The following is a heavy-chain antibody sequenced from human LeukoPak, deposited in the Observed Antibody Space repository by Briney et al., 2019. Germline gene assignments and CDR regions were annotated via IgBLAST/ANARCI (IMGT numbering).Heavy chain of an antibody. CDR2: ISGSGGTT. V-gene: IGHV3-23*01. D-gene: IGHD3-16*02. CDR1: GFTFSSYG. J-gene: IGHJ4*02. CDR3: AKDHQFYDYVWGSYRSGFDS. Sequence: PGGSLRLSCAASGFTFSSYGMSWVRQAPGKGLQWVLAISGSGGTTYYADSVKGRFTISRDNSKNTLYLQMNSLRAEDTAVYYCAKDHQFYDYVWGSYRSGFDSWGQGTLVTVSS.